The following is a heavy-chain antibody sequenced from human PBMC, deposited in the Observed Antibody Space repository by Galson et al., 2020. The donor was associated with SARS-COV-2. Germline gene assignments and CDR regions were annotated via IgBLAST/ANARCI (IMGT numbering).Heavy chain of an antibody. V-gene: IGHV3-23*01. Sequence: GGSRRLSCAASGFTYSSYAMSWVRQAPGKGLEWVSAISGSGGSTYYADSVKGRFTISRDNSKNTLFLQMSGLRAEDTVVYYCAKPKGGYDFRSGYPFDYWGQGTLVTVSS. CDR3: AKPKGGYDFRSGYPFDY. CDR2: ISGSGGST. J-gene: IGHJ4*02. CDR1: GFTYSSYA. D-gene: IGHD3-3*01.